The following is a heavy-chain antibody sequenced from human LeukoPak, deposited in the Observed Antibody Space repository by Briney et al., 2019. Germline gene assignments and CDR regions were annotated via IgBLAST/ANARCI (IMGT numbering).Heavy chain of an antibody. J-gene: IGHJ5*02. V-gene: IGHV1-3*01. Sequence: ASVKVSCKASGYTFTSYAMHWVRQAPGQRLEWMGWINAGNGNTKYSQKFQGRVTITRDTSASTAYMELSSLRSEDTAVYYCARSAGYSSGWYIGWFDLWGQGTLVTVSS. CDR3: ARSAGYSSGWYIGWFDL. CDR2: INAGNGNT. D-gene: IGHD6-19*01. CDR1: GYTFTSYA.